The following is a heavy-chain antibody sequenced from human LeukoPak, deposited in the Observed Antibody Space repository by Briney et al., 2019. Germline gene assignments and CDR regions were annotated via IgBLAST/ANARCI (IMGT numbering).Heavy chain of an antibody. V-gene: IGHV4-31*03. J-gene: IGHJ5*02. Sequence: SQTLSLTCTVSGGSISSGGYYWGWIRQHPGKGLEWIGYIYYSGSTYYNPSLKSRVTISVDTSKNQFSLKLSSVTAADTAVYYCARGGSSGLFRRTNWFDPWGQGTLVTVSS. D-gene: IGHD6-19*01. CDR3: ARGGSSGLFRRTNWFDP. CDR2: IYYSGST. CDR1: GGSISSGGYY.